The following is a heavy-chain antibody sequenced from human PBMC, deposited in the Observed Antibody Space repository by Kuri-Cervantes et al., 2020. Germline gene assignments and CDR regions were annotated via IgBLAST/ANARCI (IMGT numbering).Heavy chain of an antibody. D-gene: IGHD4-17*01. CDR3: ARDPTVTTWWDAFDI. CDR1: GFTFSSYW. J-gene: IGHJ3*02. Sequence: LSLTCAASGFTFSSYWMHWVRQAPGKGLVWVSRINSDGSSTYYADSVKGRFTISRDNSKNTLYLQMNSLRAEDTAVYYCARDPTVTTWWDAFDIWGQRTMVTVSS. V-gene: IGHV3-74*01. CDR2: INSDGSST.